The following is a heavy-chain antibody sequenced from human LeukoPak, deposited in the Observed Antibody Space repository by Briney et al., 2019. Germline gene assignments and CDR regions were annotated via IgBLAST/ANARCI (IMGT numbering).Heavy chain of an antibody. CDR3: ARGTQGRRATRTGFDY. D-gene: IGHD1-26*01. CDR1: GGTFSSYA. J-gene: IGHJ4*02. Sequence: ASVKVSCKASGGTFSSYAISWVRQAPGQGLEWMGGIIPIFGTANYAQKFRGRVTITADESTSTAYMELSSLRSEDTAVYYCARGTQGRRATRTGFDYWGQGTLVTVSS. V-gene: IGHV1-69*13. CDR2: IIPIFGTA.